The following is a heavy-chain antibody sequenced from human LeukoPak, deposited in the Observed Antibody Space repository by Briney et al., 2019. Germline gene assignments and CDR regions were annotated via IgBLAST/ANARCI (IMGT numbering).Heavy chain of an antibody. J-gene: IGHJ4*02. Sequence: SETLSLTCAVYGGSFSGYYWSWIRQPPGKGLEWIGEINHSGSTNYNPSLKSRVTISVDTSKNQFSLKLSSVTAADTAVYYCARAGRWLQFIDYWGQGTLVTVSS. V-gene: IGHV4-34*01. CDR2: INHSGST. D-gene: IGHD5-24*01. CDR1: GGSFSGYY. CDR3: ARAGRWLQFIDY.